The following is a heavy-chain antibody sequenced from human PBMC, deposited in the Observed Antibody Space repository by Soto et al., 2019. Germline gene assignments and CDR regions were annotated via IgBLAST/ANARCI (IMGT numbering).Heavy chain of an antibody. CDR2: IIPIFGTT. Sequence: GASVKVSCKASGGTLSSYAISWVRQAPGQGLEWMGGIIPIFGTTNYIEKFQGRVTITADESTNTAYMELSSLTCEDTAVYYCARDGDGENWNYFEYWGQGTLVTVSS. V-gene: IGHV1-69*13. D-gene: IGHD3-3*01. CDR3: ARDGDGENWNYFEY. CDR1: GGTLSSYA. J-gene: IGHJ4*02.